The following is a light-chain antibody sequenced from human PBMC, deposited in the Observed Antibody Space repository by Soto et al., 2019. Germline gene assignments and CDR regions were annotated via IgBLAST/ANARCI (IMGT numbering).Light chain of an antibody. CDR3: RSYAAGHSV. J-gene: IGLJ1*01. CDR1: NKDVGGYNY. Sequence: QPSCRNGAPGTAVPIPCTGTNKDVGGYNYVSWYQQHPGKAPKLMIYEVSKRPSGVPDRFSGSKSGNTASLTVSGLQAEDEADYYCRSYAAGHSVFGSGTDVTGL. V-gene: IGLV2-8*01. CDR2: EVS.